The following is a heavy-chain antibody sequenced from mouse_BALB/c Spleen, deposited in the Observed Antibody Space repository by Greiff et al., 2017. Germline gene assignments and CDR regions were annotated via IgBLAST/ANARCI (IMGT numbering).Heavy chain of an antibody. CDR3: TRDGSTLYFAY. CDR1: GYTFTSYY. D-gene: IGHD1-1*01. CDR2: INPSNGGT. Sequence: VKLQQPGAELVKPGASVKLSCKASGYTFTSYYMYWVKQRPGQGLEWIGGINPSNGGTNFNEKFKSKATLTVDKSSSTAYMQLSSLTSEDSAVYYCTRDGSTLYFAYWGQGTTLTVSS. V-gene: IGHV1S81*02. J-gene: IGHJ2*01.